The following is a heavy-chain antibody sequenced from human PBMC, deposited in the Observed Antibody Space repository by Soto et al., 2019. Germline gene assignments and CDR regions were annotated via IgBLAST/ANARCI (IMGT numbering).Heavy chain of an antibody. J-gene: IGHJ5*02. CDR2: IYYSGST. CDR1: GGPISSSTFY. Sequence: PSGTPSPPRTVPGGPISSSTFYWGWVRQPPGKGLEWIANIYYSGSTYYNPSLKSRVTISVDTSKNQFSLKLNSVTAADTAVYYCARSNSGYYKWFDPWGQGTLVTVSS. CDR3: ARSNSGYYKWFDP. D-gene: IGHD3-22*01. V-gene: IGHV4-39*01.